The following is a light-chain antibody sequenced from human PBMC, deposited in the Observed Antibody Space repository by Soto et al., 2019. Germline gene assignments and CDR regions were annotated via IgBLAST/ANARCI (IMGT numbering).Light chain of an antibody. CDR3: QQYGNSPQT. CDR1: RTVNNSY. V-gene: IGKV3-20*01. Sequence: IVLTQSPGSLSLSPGERATISSRASRTVNNSYLAWYQQTPGQAPRLLIYAASSRATGIPDRFSGSGSGTDFTLTISRLEPEDVAVYYCQQYGNSPQTFGQGTKVDIK. CDR2: AAS. J-gene: IGKJ1*01.